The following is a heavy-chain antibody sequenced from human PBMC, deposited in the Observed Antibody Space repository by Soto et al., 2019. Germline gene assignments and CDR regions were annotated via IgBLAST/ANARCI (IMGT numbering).Heavy chain of an antibody. CDR1: GGTFSSYA. CDR3: AXXYSGLMYYYGMDV. J-gene: IGHJ6*02. V-gene: IGHV1-69*01. Sequence: QVQLVQSGAEVKKPGSSVKVSCKASGGTFSSYAISWVRQAPGQGLEWMGGIIPIFGTANYAQKFQGRVTITADESTSTAYMELSSLRSEDTAVXXCAXXYSGLMYYYGMDVWGQGTTVTVSS. CDR2: IIPIFGTA. D-gene: IGHD5-12*01.